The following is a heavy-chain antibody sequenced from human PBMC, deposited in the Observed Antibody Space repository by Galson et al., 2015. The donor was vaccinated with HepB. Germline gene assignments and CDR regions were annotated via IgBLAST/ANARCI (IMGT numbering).Heavy chain of an antibody. CDR2: ISSSGYTI. CDR1: GFTFSDYY. CDR3: ARAGGYNWNYFDY. V-gene: IGHV3-11*01. D-gene: IGHD1-20*01. J-gene: IGHJ4*02. Sequence: SLRLSCAASGFTFSDYYMNWIRQAPGKGLEWLSYISSSGYTIYYADSVKGRFTISRDNAKNSLYLQMDSLRAEYTAVYYCARAGGYNWNYFDYWGQGTLVTVSS.